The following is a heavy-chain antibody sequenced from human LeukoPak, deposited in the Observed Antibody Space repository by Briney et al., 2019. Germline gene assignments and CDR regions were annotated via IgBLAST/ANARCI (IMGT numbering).Heavy chain of an antibody. D-gene: IGHD2-21*01. CDR2: IYWDGST. CDR3: ARDIFLGRSGYFEY. J-gene: IGHJ4*02. CDR1: GFSVSSNY. V-gene: IGHV3-53*01. Sequence: PGGSLRLSCAAPGFSVSSNYMSWVRQAPGKGLEWVSVIYWDGSTYYADSVKGRFTISRDNSKNTLYLQMNNLRAEDTAVYHCARDIFLGRSGYFEYWGQRTLVTVSS.